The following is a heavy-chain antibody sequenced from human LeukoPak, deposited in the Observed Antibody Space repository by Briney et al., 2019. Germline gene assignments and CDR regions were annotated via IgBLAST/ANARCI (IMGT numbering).Heavy chain of an antibody. Sequence: SETLSLTCTVSGGSISSYYWSWLRQPPGKGLEWIGYIYYSGSTNYNPSLKSRVTISVDTSKNQFSLKLSSVTAADTAVYYCARGRDTYYWGQGTLVTVSS. J-gene: IGHJ4*02. CDR2: IYYSGST. CDR1: GGSISSYY. V-gene: IGHV4-59*01. CDR3: ARGRDTYY.